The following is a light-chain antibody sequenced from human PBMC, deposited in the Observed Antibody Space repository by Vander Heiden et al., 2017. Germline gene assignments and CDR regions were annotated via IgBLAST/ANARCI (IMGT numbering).Light chain of an antibody. CDR2: YNSDSDK. Sequence: QAVRTKPSTLSASPGASAKLTCTLRSDINVGTYRIYWYQQKPGSPPHYLLRYNSDSDKQQGSGVPSRFSGSKDASANAGILLISGLQSEDEADYYCLIWHTSAWVFGGGTKLTVL. J-gene: IGLJ3*02. V-gene: IGLV5-45*03. CDR1: SDINVGTYR. CDR3: LIWHTSAWV.